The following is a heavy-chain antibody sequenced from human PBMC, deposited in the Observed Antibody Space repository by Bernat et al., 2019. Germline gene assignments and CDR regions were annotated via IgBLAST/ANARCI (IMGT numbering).Heavy chain of an antibody. D-gene: IGHD7-27*01. J-gene: IGHJ4*02. Sequence: EVQLVESGGGLVKSGGSLRLSCVGTGFTFSDAWMSWVRLAPGKGLECVGRIKGRRDAETTVYAAPVKGRFIISRDDSRNMVFLQMNGLKSEDTAVYYCTTDLPVMGSGEFDYWGRGTLVTVSS. CDR3: TTDLPVMGSGEFDY. CDR2: IKGRRDAETT. V-gene: IGHV3-15*01. CDR1: GFTFSDAW.